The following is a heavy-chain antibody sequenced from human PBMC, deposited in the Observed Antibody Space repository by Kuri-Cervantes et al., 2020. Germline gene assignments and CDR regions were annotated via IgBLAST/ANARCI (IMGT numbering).Heavy chain of an antibody. CDR3: ARGYGY. D-gene: IGHD5-18*01. V-gene: IGHV3-48*02. J-gene: IGHJ4*02. Sequence: GESLKISCAASEITFSSYSMNWFRQAPGKGLEWLSYINNSSTTIYYADFVKGRFTISRDNAENSLYLQMNSLRDEDTAVYYCARGYGYWGQGTLVTVSS. CDR1: EITFSSYS. CDR2: INNSSTTI.